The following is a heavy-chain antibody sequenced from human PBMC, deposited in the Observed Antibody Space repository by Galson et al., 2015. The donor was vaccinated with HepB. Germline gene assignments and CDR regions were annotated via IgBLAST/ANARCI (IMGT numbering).Heavy chain of an antibody. V-gene: IGHV7-4-1*02. CDR2: INTKTGNP. CDR3: ARGREPITISGVVTPGWFDP. D-gene: IGHD3-3*01. CDR1: GYTFTSYA. J-gene: IGHJ5*02. Sequence: SVKVSCKASGYTFTSYAMNWVRQAPGEGLEWMAWINTKTGNPTYAQGFTGRFVLSLDTSVSTAYLQISSLKAEDSAVYYCARGREPITISGVVTPGWFDPWGQGTLVTVTS.